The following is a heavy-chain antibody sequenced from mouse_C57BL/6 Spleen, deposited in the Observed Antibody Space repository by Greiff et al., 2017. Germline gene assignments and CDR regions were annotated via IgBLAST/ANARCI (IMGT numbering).Heavy chain of an antibody. Sequence: VQLKESGPGLVKPSQSLSLTCSVTGYSITSGYYWNWLRQFPGNKLEWMGYISYDGSNNYNPSLKNRISITRDTSKNQFFLKLNTVTTEDTATYYCARASYYGSHFDYWGQGTTLTVSS. V-gene: IGHV3-6*01. CDR3: ARASYYGSHFDY. CDR2: ISYDGSN. D-gene: IGHD1-1*01. J-gene: IGHJ2*01. CDR1: GYSITSGYY.